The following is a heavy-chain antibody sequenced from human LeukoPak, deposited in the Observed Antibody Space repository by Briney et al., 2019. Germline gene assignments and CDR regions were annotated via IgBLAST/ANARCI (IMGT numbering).Heavy chain of an antibody. J-gene: IGHJ5*02. Sequence: SVKVSCKASGGTFSSYAISWVRQAPGQGLEWMGRIIPILGIANYAQKFQGRVTITADKSTSTAYMELSSLRSEDTAVYYCASDYCSSTSCYRGPWFDPWGQGTLVTVSS. D-gene: IGHD2-2*02. CDR1: GGTFSSYA. V-gene: IGHV1-69*04. CDR3: ASDYCSSTSCYRGPWFDP. CDR2: IIPILGIA.